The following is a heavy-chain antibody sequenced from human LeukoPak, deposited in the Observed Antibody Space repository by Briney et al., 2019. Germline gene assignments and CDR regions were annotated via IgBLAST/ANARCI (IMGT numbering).Heavy chain of an antibody. J-gene: IGHJ4*02. CDR2: IYHSGST. CDR1: GGSVSSSNW. CDR3: ARSGNWAAAGTGTDVPFDY. D-gene: IGHD6-13*01. Sequence: SETLSLTCAVSGGSVSSSNWWSWVRQPPGKGLEWIGEIYHSGSTNYNPSLKSRVTISVDISKNQFSLKMSSVTAADTAVYYCARSGNWAAAGTGTDVPFDYWGQGTLVTVSS. V-gene: IGHV4-4*02.